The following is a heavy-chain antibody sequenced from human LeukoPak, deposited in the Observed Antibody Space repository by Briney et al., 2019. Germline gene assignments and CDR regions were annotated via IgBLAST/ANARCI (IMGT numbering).Heavy chain of an antibody. D-gene: IGHD6-13*01. Sequence: GGSLRLSCAASGFTFSSYAMHWVRQAPGKGLEWVAVISYDGSNKYYADSVKGRFTISRDNSKNTLYLQMNSLRAEDTAVYYCAREEPYSRYFDYWGQGTLVTVSS. CDR3: AREEPYSRYFDY. CDR1: GFTFSSYA. CDR2: ISYDGSNK. J-gene: IGHJ4*02. V-gene: IGHV3-30-3*01.